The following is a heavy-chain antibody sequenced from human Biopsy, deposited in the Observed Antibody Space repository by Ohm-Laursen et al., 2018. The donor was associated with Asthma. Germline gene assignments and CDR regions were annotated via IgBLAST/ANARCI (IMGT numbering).Heavy chain of an antibody. D-gene: IGHD3-10*01. CDR2: INPNSGNT. V-gene: IGHV1-2*06. CDR1: GYTFNAYY. Sequence: ASVKVSCKASGYTFNAYYIHWVRQAPGQEFEWMGRINPNSGNTHYAHKFQGRVTMTRDTSISTVYMELTRLRSDDAAVYYCARAPQPQNYGSGNAQYGLDVWGQGTTVTVSS. J-gene: IGHJ6*02. CDR3: ARAPQPQNYGSGNAQYGLDV.